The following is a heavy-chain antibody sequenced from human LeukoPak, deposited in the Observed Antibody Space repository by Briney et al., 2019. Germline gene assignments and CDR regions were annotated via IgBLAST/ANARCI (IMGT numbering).Heavy chain of an antibody. CDR3: ARLGEYYYDSSGYFDY. J-gene: IGHJ4*02. D-gene: IGHD3-22*01. Sequence: ASVKLSFNASGYTFTGSCKHWVRNRHGQGHGLMCFISAYNGNTNYAQKLQGRVTMTTDTSTSTAYMELRSLRSDDTAVYYCARLGEYYYDSSGYFDYWGQGTLVTVSS. CDR2: ISAYNGNT. CDR1: GYTFTGSC. V-gene: IGHV1-18*01.